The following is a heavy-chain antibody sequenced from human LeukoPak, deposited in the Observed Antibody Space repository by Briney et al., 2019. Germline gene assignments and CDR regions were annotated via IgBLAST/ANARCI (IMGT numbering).Heavy chain of an antibody. V-gene: IGHV4-39*01. CDR1: GGSISGSSYY. CDR2: IYYSGST. Sequence: SETLSLTCAVSGGSISGSSYYWGWIRQPPGKGLEWIGSIYYSGSTYYNPSLKSRVTISVDTSKNQFSLKLSSVTAADTAVYYCARHPDYGDFLIWFDPWGQGTLVTVSS. J-gene: IGHJ5*02. CDR3: ARHPDYGDFLIWFDP. D-gene: IGHD4-17*01.